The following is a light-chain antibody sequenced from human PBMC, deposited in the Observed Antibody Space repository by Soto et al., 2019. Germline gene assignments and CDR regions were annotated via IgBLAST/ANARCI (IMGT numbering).Light chain of an antibody. J-gene: IGKJ2*01. V-gene: IGKV1-9*01. CDR1: QGISSY. CDR2: TAS. CDR3: QHYNSYSIT. Sequence: DIQLTQSPSFLSASVGDRVTITCRASQGISSYLAWYQQKPGKAPKLLISTASTLQSGVPSRFSGSGSGTEFTLTISSLQPEDFATYYCQHYNSYSITFGQGTKLGI.